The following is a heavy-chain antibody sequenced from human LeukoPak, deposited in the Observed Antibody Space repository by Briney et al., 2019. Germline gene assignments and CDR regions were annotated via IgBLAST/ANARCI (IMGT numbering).Heavy chain of an antibody. D-gene: IGHD5-18*01. CDR1: GGSISSYY. V-gene: IGHV4-59*01. Sequence: SETLSLTCTVSGGSISSYYWSWIRQPPGKGLEWIGYIYYSGSTNYNPSLKSRVTISVDTSKNQFSLKLSSVTAADTAMYYCARDTAKIQLWTRGYYYYGMDVWGQGTTVTVSS. J-gene: IGHJ6*02. CDR3: ARDTAKIQLWTRGYYYYGMDV. CDR2: IYYSGST.